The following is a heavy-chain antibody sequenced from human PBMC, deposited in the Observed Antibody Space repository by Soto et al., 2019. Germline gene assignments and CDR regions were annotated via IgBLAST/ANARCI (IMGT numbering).Heavy chain of an antibody. CDR1: GFTFSSYA. CDR3: AKEVAYSSSWDTIDY. V-gene: IGHV3-23*01. Sequence: PGGSLRLSCAASGFTFSSYAMNWVRQAPGKGLEWVSAISGSGGSTYYADSAKGRFSISRDNSKNTLYLQMNSLRAEDTAVYYCAKEVAYSSSWDTIDYWGQGTLVTVSS. J-gene: IGHJ4*02. D-gene: IGHD6-13*01. CDR2: ISGSGGST.